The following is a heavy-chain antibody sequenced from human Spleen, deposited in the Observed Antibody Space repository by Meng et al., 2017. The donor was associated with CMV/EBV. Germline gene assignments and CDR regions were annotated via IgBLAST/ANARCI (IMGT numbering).Heavy chain of an antibody. CDR2: NYYSGGT. J-gene: IGHJ4*02. D-gene: IGHD5-12*01. CDR1: GGVTSSGCDY. Sequence: VSGGVTSSGCDYWKGTRQPPGKGLEWIGYNYYSGGTYNNPSRRSRLTISVDMSKNQFSVKLSAVTAADTAVYYCARDFSGYGNFDYWGQGTLVTVSS. CDR3: ARDFSGYGNFDY. V-gene: IGHV4-30-4*01.